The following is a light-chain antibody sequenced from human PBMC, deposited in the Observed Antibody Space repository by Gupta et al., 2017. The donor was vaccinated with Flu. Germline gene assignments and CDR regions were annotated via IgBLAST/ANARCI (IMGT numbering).Light chain of an antibody. J-gene: IGLJ3*02. CDR2: EDR. CDR1: ALPKKG. Sequence: GQTARITWAGDALPKKGAYWCQQKSVQAPVLIIYEDRKRPSGMPERFCGSSSGTMATLTIXGXQVEDEXDYYCYSTDTSGNHRVFGGGTNLTVL. V-gene: IGLV3-10*01. CDR3: YSTDTSGNHRV.